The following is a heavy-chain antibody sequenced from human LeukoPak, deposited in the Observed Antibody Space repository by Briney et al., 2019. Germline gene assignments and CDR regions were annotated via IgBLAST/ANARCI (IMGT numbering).Heavy chain of an antibody. CDR3: ARGSSGWYGYYSDY. V-gene: IGHV4-59*01. Sequence: SETLSLTCTVPGGSISSYYWNWIRQPPGKGLDYIGYIYYSGSTNYNPSLKSRITISVDTSKNQYSLKLNSVTAADTAVYYCARGSSGWYGYYSDYWDQGTLVTVSS. D-gene: IGHD6-19*01. CDR1: GGSISSYY. CDR2: IYYSGST. J-gene: IGHJ4*02.